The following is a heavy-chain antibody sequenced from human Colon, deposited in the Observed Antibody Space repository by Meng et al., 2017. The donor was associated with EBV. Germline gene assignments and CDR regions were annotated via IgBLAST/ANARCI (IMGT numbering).Heavy chain of an antibody. D-gene: IGHD4-11*01. CDR1: GASFSDYY. Sequence: VPQQQCAAAVLQPAESPSPSSVACGASFSDYYCSWISQHPGKRLEWSREINHSGSTNYYPPFVSRPIISVETSQNNLSLQLRCATAADSAVDYCARGATTMAHDFDYWGQGTLVTVSS. CDR2: INHSGST. CDR3: ARGATTMAHDFDY. J-gene: IGHJ4*02. V-gene: IGHV4-34*01.